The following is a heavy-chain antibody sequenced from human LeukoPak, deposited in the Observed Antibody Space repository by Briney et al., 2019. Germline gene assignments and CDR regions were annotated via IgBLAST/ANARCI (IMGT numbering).Heavy chain of an antibody. V-gene: IGHV3-48*01. Sequence: GGSLRLSCAASGFTFSSYSMNWVRQAPGKGLEWVSYISSSSSTIYYADSVKGRFTISRDNAKNSLYLQMNSLRAEDTAVYYCAGAYDYVWGSYRPYYFDYWGQGTLVTVFS. CDR3: AGAYDYVWGSYRPYYFDY. J-gene: IGHJ4*02. CDR1: GFTFSSYS. D-gene: IGHD3-16*02. CDR2: ISSSSSTI.